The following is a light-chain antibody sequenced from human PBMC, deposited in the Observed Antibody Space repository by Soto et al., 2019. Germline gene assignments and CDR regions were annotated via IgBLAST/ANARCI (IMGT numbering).Light chain of an antibody. J-gene: IGKJ1*01. Sequence: DIPMTQSPSTLSASVGDRVTITCRASQTISRQLAWYQQKPGKAPKVLIYDASNLESGVPSRFSGSGSGTEFTLTISSLQPDDFATYCCQQYNSYKSFGQGTKVEIK. CDR1: QTISRQ. V-gene: IGKV1-5*01. CDR3: QQYNSYKS. CDR2: DAS.